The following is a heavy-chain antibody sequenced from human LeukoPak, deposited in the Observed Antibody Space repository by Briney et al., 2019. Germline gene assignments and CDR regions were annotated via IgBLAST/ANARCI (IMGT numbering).Heavy chain of an antibody. CDR2: IYWDDDK. J-gene: IGHJ4*02. D-gene: IGHD5-18*01. Sequence: SGPTLVKPTQTLTLTCTFSGFSLSTSGVGVGWIRQPPGKALEWLTLIYWDDDKRYSPSLKSRLTITKDTSKNQVVLTMTNMDPVDTATYYCAHTDTAMAEFDYWGQGTLVTVSS. V-gene: IGHV2-5*02. CDR3: AHTDTAMAEFDY. CDR1: GFSLSTSGVG.